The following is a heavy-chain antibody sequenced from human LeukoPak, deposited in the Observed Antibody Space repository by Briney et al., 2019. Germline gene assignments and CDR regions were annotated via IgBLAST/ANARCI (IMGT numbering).Heavy chain of an antibody. J-gene: IGHJ4*02. Sequence: ASVKVSCKASGYTFTGYYMHWVRQAPGQGLEWMGWINPNSGGTNYAQKFQGRVTMTRDTSISTAYMELSRLRSDDTAVYYCARDWESIAAAGHFDYWGQGTLATVSS. D-gene: IGHD6-13*01. CDR1: GYTFTGYY. CDR3: ARDWESIAAAGHFDY. CDR2: INPNSGGT. V-gene: IGHV1-2*02.